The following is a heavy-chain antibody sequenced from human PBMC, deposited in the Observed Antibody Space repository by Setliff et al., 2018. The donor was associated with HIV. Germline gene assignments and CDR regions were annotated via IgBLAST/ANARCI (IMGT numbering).Heavy chain of an antibody. V-gene: IGHV3-15*01. CDR1: EFTFSNAW. Sequence: GGSLRLSCAASEFTFSNAWMSWVRQAPGKGLEWVGRIKSKTDGGTTEYPAPVKGRFTISRDDSKNTLYLQMNSLKTEDTAVYYRTSLMTAVVYWGQGTMVTVS. J-gene: IGHJ4*02. D-gene: IGHD4-17*01. CDR3: TSLMTAVVY. CDR2: IKSKTDGGTT.